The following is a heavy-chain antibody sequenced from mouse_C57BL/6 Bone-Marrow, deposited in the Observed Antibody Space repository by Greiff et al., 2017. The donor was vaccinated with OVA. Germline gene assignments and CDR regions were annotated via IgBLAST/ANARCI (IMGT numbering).Heavy chain of an antibody. CDR3: YYGSSYY. D-gene: IGHD1-1*01. J-gene: IGHJ2*01. V-gene: IGHV1-50*01. CDR2: IDPSDSNT. Sequence: QVQLKQPGAELVKPGASVKLSCKASGYTFTSYWMQWVKQRPGQGLEWIGEIDPSDSNTNYNQKFKGKATLTVDTSSSTAYMQLSSLTSEDSAVYYCYYGSSYYWGQGTTLTVSS. CDR1: GYTFTSYW.